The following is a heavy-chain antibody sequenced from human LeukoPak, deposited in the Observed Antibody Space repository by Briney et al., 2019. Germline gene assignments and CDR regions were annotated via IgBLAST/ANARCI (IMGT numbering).Heavy chain of an antibody. CDR2: IFYSGRS. J-gene: IGHJ3*02. Sequence: SETLSLTCTVSGGSISGSYWSWIRQPPGKGLEWIGYIFYSGRSDYNPSLKSRATISVDTSKQQFSLRLSSVTAADTAMYYCARVFSWFGELSDALDIWGQGTMVTVSP. CDR1: GGSISGSY. D-gene: IGHD3-10*01. CDR3: ARVFSWFGELSDALDI. V-gene: IGHV4-59*01.